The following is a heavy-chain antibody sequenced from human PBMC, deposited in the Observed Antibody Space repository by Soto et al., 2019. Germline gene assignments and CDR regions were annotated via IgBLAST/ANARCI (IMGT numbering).Heavy chain of an antibody. CDR3: AKWAGGFDY. Sequence: QVQLVESGGGVVQPGRSLRLSCAASGFTLSGYGMHWVRQAPGKGLEWVAVISYDGSYKYYADSVKGRFTISRDNSKNTLYLQMNSLRAEDTAVYYCAKWAGGFDYWGQGTLVTVSS. CDR2: ISYDGSYK. V-gene: IGHV3-30*18. CDR1: GFTLSGYG. J-gene: IGHJ4*02.